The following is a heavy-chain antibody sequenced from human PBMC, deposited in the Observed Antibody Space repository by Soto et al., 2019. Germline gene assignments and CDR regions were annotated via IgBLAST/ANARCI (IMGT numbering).Heavy chain of an antibody. J-gene: IGHJ6*02. Sequence: SETLSLTCTVSGGSISSSRYYWGWIRQPPGKVLEWIGSISYSGSTYYNPSLKSRVTMSVDTSKNQFSLKLSSVTAADTAVYYCARLHGYCISTSCYGYYGVDVWGQGTTVT. D-gene: IGHD2-2*01. CDR2: ISYSGST. V-gene: IGHV4-39*01. CDR3: ARLHGYCISTSCYGYYGVDV. CDR1: GGSISSSRYY.